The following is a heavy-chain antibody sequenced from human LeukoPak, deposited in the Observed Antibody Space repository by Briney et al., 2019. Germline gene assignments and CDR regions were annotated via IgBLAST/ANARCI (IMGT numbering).Heavy chain of an antibody. CDR1: GFAFSNYW. CDR2: IYTDGSST. V-gene: IGHV3-74*01. CDR3: ARGASNRFDY. Sequence: GGSLRLSCAVSGFAFSNYWMHWVRQAPGKGLVWVSRIYTDGSSTNYADSVKGRFTISRDNAKNTLFLQMNSLRAEDTAVYYCARGASNRFDYWGQGTLATVSS. D-gene: IGHD1-14*01. J-gene: IGHJ4*02.